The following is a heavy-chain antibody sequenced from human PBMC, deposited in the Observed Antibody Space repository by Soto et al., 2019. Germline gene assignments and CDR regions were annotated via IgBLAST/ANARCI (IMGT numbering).Heavy chain of an antibody. Sequence: ASETLSLTCTVSGGSISSYYWSWIRQPPGKGLEWIGYIYYSGSTNYNPSLKSRVTISVDTSKNQFSLKLSSVTAADTAVYYCARRRYFDYWGQGTLVTVSS. CDR3: ARRRYFDY. CDR1: GGSISSYY. CDR2: IYYSGST. V-gene: IGHV4-59*01. J-gene: IGHJ4*02.